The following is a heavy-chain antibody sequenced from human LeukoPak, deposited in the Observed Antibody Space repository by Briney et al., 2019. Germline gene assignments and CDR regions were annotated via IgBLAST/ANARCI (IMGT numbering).Heavy chain of an antibody. D-gene: IGHD6-13*01. V-gene: IGHV3-23*01. J-gene: IGHJ4*02. CDR1: GYTFSIYA. Sequence: GGSLRLSCAASGYTFSIYAMSWVRQAPGKGLGWVSAISGSGGSTYYADSVKGRFTISRDNSKNTLYLQMNSLRAGDTAVYYCAHISSSWPDYWGEGTLVTVSS. CDR3: AHISSSWPDY. CDR2: ISGSGGST.